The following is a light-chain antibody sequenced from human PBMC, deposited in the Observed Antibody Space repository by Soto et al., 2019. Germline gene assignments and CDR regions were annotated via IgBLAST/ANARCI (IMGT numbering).Light chain of an antibody. CDR3: SSYTSSISYV. CDR2: DVS. CDR1: SSDVGGYNY. J-gene: IGLJ1*01. V-gene: IGLV2-14*03. Sequence: QSALTQPSSVSGSPGQSITISCTGTSSDVGGYNYVSWYQSHPGEAPKLIIYDVSNRPSGVSDRFSGFKSGNTASLTISGLQAEDEADYYCSSYTSSISYVFGTGTKVTVL.